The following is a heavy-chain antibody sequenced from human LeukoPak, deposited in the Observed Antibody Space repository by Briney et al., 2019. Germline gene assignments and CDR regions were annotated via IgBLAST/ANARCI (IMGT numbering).Heavy chain of an antibody. CDR3: TTDSSSRFSYYYGMDG. J-gene: IGHJ6*02. D-gene: IGHD6-6*01. V-gene: IGHV3-15*01. CDR1: GSSFSNAW. CDR2: VKSKTDGGTT. Sequence: PGGSLSLSCAVSGSSFSNAWLSWVRQPQGPGMERVGRVKSKTDGGTTDYAAPVKGRFTISRDDSKNTLYLQMNSLKTEDTAVYYCTTDSSSRFSYYYGMDGWGQGTTVTV.